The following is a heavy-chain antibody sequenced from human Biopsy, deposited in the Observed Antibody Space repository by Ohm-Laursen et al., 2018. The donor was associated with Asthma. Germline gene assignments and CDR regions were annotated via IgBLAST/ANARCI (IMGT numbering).Heavy chain of an antibody. CDR3: ARIPRRSGSYFVDY. V-gene: IGHV4-31*02. CDR2: IHHSGTS. Sequence: SETLSLTCTVSGDSITSGGCCWNWIRQHPGKGLEWIGYIHHSGTSYFNPPLKSRVSFSRDTSKNQFSLRLSSVTAADTAMYYCARIPRRSGSYFVDYWGQETLVTVSS. D-gene: IGHD3-22*01. CDR1: GDSITSGGCC. J-gene: IGHJ4*02.